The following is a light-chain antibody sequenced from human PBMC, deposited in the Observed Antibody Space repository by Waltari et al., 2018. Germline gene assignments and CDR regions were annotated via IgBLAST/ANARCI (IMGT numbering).Light chain of an antibody. CDR3: QQRKNWPLT. CDR1: QSLTNH. J-gene: IGKJ5*01. Sequence: EIVLTQSPATLSLSPGARAPLSCSARQSLTNHLDCYQQKPVQPPRLLIYDASNRAAGIPARFSGSGSGTDFTLTISSLEAEDFAVYYCQQRKNWPLTFGQGTRLEI. V-gene: IGKV3-11*01. CDR2: DAS.